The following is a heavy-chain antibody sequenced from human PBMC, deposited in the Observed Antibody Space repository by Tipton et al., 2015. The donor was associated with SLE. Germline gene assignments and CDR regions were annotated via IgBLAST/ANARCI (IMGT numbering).Heavy chain of an antibody. CDR1: GFTFSSYW. D-gene: IGHD1-26*01. CDR3: ARDQRWEHPHYFDY. J-gene: IGHJ4*02. CDR2: IGRSGSDI. Sequence: SLRLSCAASGFTFSSYWMHWVRQAPGKGLEVISYIGRSGSDIFYAHSVKGRFSISRDNAKNSLDLQMTSLRDEDTAVYYRARDQRWEHPHYFDYWGRGTLVTVSS. V-gene: IGHV3-48*02.